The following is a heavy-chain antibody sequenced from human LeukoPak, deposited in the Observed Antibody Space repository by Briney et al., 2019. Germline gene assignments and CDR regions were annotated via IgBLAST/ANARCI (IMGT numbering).Heavy chain of an antibody. Sequence: SVKVSCKASGGTFSSYAISWVRQAPGQGLEWMGGIIPIFGTASYAQKFQGRVTITADESTSTAYMELSSLRSEDTAVYYCARAQVGQESYYDSSGYYALDYWGQGTLVTVSS. CDR3: ARAQVGQESYYDSSGYYALDY. CDR1: GGTFSSYA. J-gene: IGHJ4*02. D-gene: IGHD3-22*01. V-gene: IGHV1-69*13. CDR2: IIPIFGTA.